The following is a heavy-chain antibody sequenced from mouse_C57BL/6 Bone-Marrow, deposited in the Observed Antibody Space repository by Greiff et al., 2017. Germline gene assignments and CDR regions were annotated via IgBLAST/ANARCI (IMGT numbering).Heavy chain of an antibody. Sequence: VQLQQSGAELVRPGASVTLSCTASGFTFNDDYMHWVKQRPEQGLEWIGWIDPENGDTEYASKFQGKATITVDTSSNTAYLQLSSLTSEDTAVYYCTKIAYWGQGTLVTVAA. CDR2: IDPENGDT. V-gene: IGHV14-4*01. CDR3: TKIAY. CDR1: GFTFNDDY. J-gene: IGHJ3*01.